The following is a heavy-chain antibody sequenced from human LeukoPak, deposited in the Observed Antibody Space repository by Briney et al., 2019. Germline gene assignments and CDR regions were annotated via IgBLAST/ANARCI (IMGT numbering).Heavy chain of an antibody. CDR2: ISSSTSTI. D-gene: IGHD2-15*01. CDR3: ARVLPNSCYDRFER. Sequence: GGSLRLSCAASGFTFSTYSMNWVRQAPGKGLEWVSYISSSTSTIYYADSVKGRFTISRDNAKNSLYLQMNSLRAEDTAVYYCARVLPNSCYDRFERWGQGTLVTVSS. J-gene: IGHJ5*02. CDR1: GFTFSTYS. V-gene: IGHV3-48*01.